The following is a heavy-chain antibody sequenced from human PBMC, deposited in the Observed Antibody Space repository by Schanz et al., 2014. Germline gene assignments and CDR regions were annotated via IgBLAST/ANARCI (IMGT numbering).Heavy chain of an antibody. J-gene: IGHJ3*02. CDR1: GYTFTTYY. Sequence: QVQLVQSGAEVKKPGVSVKVSCKASGYTFTTYYIHWVRQAPGQGLEWMGIINPSGGSTSYAQKFRGRVTMTRDTSTSTVYMELSSLRSEDTAVYFCARGPSTGAFDIGGQWTMVTVSS. CDR2: INPSGGST. CDR3: ARGPSTGAFDI. V-gene: IGHV1-46*03.